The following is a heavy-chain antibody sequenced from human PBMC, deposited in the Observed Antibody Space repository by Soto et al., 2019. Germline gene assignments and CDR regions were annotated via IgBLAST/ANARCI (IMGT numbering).Heavy chain of an antibody. V-gene: IGHV4-59*01. CDR1: GGSISSYY. J-gene: IGHJ4*02. Sequence: PSETLSLTCTASGGSISSYYWSWIRQPPGKGLEWIGYIYYSGSTNYNPSLKSRVTISVDTSKNQFSLKLSSVTAADTAVYYCARAGGSYHKFDYWGQGTLVTVST. CDR2: IYYSGST. CDR3: ARAGGSYHKFDY. D-gene: IGHD1-26*01.